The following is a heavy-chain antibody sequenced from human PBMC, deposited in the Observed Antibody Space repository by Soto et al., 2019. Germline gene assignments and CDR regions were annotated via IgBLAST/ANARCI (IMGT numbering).Heavy chain of an antibody. J-gene: IGHJ6*02. D-gene: IGHD3-22*01. CDR3: AKDIGLEVINYHYYGVDV. CDR2: ISYDGSHK. Sequence: QVQLVESGGGVVQPGRSLRLSCAASGFTFSSYGMHWVRQAPGKGLEWVAVISYDGSHKYYADSVKGRFTISRDNSKNTMYLQMNSLRAEDTAVHYCAKDIGLEVINYHYYGVDVWGQGTTVTVSS. V-gene: IGHV3-30*18. CDR1: GFTFSSYG.